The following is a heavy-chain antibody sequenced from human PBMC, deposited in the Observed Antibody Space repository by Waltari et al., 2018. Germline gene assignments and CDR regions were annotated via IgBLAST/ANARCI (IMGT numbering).Heavy chain of an antibody. CDR1: GFTVSSNY. V-gene: IGHV3-53*01. Sequence: EVQLVESGGGLIQPGGSLRLSCAASGFTVSSNYMSWVRPAPGKGLEWVSVIYSGGSTYYADSVKDRFTISRDNSKNTLYLQMNSLRAEDTAVYYCARHRLIVVVPAAKSDWYFDLWGRGTLVTVSS. J-gene: IGHJ2*01. D-gene: IGHD2-2*01. CDR2: IYSGGST. CDR3: ARHRLIVVVPAAKSDWYFDL.